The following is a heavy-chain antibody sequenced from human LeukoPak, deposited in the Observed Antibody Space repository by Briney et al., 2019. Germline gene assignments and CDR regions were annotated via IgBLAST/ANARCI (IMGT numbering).Heavy chain of an antibody. D-gene: IGHD3-9*01. CDR1: GFTVNSNY. Sequence: GGSLRLSCAASGFTVNSNYMSWVRQAPGEGLEWVSVIYSGGSTYYADSVKGRFTISRDNSKNTLYLQMNSLRAEDTAVYYCARQGILTGYYSVYWGQGTLVTVSS. CDR2: IYSGGST. V-gene: IGHV3-66*04. J-gene: IGHJ4*02. CDR3: ARQGILTGYYSVY.